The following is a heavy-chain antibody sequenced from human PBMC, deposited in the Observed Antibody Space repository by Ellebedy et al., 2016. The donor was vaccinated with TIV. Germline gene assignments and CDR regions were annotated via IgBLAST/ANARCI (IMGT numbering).Heavy chain of an antibody. Sequence: GESLKISCAASGFTFSSYAMNWVRQAPGKGLEWVGHIKSNANGGTADYAAPVKGRFTISRDDSKDTLYLQMDSLRTEDTAVYYCTTNPGVWGDFWGQGTQVTVSS. V-gene: IGHV3-15*07. CDR3: TTNPGVWGDF. CDR2: IKSNANGGTA. D-gene: IGHD2-8*01. J-gene: IGHJ4*02. CDR1: GFTFSSYA.